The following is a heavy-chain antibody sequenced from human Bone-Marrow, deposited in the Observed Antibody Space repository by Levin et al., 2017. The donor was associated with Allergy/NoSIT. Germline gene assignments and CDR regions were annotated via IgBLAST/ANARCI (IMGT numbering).Heavy chain of an antibody. CDR1: GGSVSSGDDY. CDR3: ARAEYYGSGGYSYFDC. V-gene: IGHV4-31*03. J-gene: IGHJ4*02. Sequence: PSETLSLTCTVSGGSVSSGDDYWSWIRQHPGKGLEWIGYIYHSGNIYYNPALKSRLTMSIDTSKNHFSLKLSSVTAADTAVYYCARAEYYGSGGYSYFDCWGQGTLVTVSS. CDR2: IYHSGNI. D-gene: IGHD3-10*01.